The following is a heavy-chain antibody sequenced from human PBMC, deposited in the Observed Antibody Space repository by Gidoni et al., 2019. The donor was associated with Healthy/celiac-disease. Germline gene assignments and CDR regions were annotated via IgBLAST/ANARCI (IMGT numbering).Heavy chain of an antibody. J-gene: IGHJ4*02. CDR3: ARGPEYSGSAYKGSGWYYFDY. CDR2: IYSGGST. V-gene: IGHV3-53*01. CDR1: GFTVSSNY. D-gene: IGHD6-19*01. Sequence: EVQLVESGGGLIQPGGSLRLSCAASGFTVSSNYMSWVRQAPGKGLEWVSIIYSGGSTYSADYVKGRFTISRDNSKNTLYLQMNSLRAEDTAVYYCARGPEYSGSAYKGSGWYYFDYWGQGTLVTVSS.